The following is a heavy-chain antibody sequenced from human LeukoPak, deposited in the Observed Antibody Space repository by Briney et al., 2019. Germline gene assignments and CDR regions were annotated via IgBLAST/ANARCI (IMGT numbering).Heavy chain of an antibody. Sequence: GGSLRLSCAASGFTFSTYTMSWVRQAPGGGLEWVSGIGGTVPTRYYAKSVKGRFTISRDNSKNTVYLQMNNLRPEDTAVYYCXXDPXKGRFSYYVDYWGQGTLVIVSS. CDR2: IGGTVPTR. J-gene: IGHJ4*02. D-gene: IGHD3-10*01. V-gene: IGHV3-23*01. CDR1: GFTFSTYT. CDR3: XXDPXKGRFSYYVDY.